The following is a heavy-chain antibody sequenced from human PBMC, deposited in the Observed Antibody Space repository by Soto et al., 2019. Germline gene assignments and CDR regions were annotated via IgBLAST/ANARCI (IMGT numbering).Heavy chain of an antibody. CDR2: VYYSGGA. D-gene: IGHD2-21*01. CDR3: GRVVEGATRHTDLDS. J-gene: IGHJ5*01. CDR1: GVSIHNSHSF. V-gene: IGHV4-39*01. Sequence: SETLSLTCTASGVSIHNSHSFWGWIRQPPGKGLEFIGTVYYSGGAHYNSSLKSRVTISVDTANNQVSLRMRSLTAADTAVYYCGRVVEGATRHTDLDSWGQGTLVTVSS.